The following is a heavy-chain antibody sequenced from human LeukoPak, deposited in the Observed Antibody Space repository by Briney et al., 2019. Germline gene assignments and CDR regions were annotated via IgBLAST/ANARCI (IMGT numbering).Heavy chain of an antibody. CDR3: AIIVSSSQIDY. D-gene: IGHD6-6*01. Sequence: GSLRLSCAASGFTFSSYAMSWVRQAPGKGLEWVSAISGSGGSTYYADSVKGRFTVSRDNSKNTLYLQMNSLRAEDTAVYYCAIIVSSSQIDYWGQGTLVTVSS. CDR1: GFTFSSYA. J-gene: IGHJ4*02. V-gene: IGHV3-23*01. CDR2: ISGSGGST.